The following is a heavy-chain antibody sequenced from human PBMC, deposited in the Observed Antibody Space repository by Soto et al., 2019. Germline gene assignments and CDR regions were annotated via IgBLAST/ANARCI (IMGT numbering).Heavy chain of an antibody. V-gene: IGHV3-74*01. CDR3: ARSAYGDYFYYYYMDV. J-gene: IGHJ6*03. D-gene: IGHD4-17*01. CDR2: INSDGSTT. CDR1: GFTFSSYW. Sequence: EVQLVESGGGLVQPGGSQRLSCAASGFTFSSYWMHWVRQAPGKGLVWVSRINSDGSTTNYADSEKGRFTISRDIAKNTLYLQMNSLRAEDTAVYYCARSAYGDYFYYYYMDVWGKGTTVTVSS.